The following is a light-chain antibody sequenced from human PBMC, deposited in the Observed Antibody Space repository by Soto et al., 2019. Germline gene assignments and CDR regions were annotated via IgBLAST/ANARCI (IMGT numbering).Light chain of an antibody. V-gene: IGKV3-15*01. Sequence: EIVMTQSPATLSVSPGERATLSCRASQSVGSNLAWYQQKPGQAPRLLMYGASTRATGIPARFSGSGYGAEFTLTISSLQSEDFAVYYCQQYNNRPPWTFGQGTKVEIK. CDR3: QQYNNRPPWT. CDR2: GAS. CDR1: QSVGSN. J-gene: IGKJ1*01.